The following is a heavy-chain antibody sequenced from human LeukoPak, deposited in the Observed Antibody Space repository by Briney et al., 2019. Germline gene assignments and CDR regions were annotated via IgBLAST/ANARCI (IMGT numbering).Heavy chain of an antibody. Sequence: GFLRLSCSASGFPFSSSWMSWVRQAPGKGLEWVAKLKQDGCDRYYVSSVKGRFTISRDNAKNSLYLQVNSLRVEDTGVYYCARGYGSGASGLYYFDYWGQGTLVSVPS. CDR2: LKQDGCDR. J-gene: IGHJ4*02. V-gene: IGHV3-7*04. D-gene: IGHD3-10*01. CDR1: GFPFSSSW. CDR3: ARGYGSGASGLYYFDY.